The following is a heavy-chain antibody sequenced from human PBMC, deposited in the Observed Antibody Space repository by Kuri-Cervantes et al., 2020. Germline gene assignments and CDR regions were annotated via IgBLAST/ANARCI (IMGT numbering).Heavy chain of an antibody. D-gene: IGHD5-18*01. CDR2: INPSGGST. CDR3: ARTWIQLWLGWFDP. J-gene: IGHJ5*02. CDR1: GGAFTSYY. V-gene: IGHV1-46*01. Sequence: GGSLRLSCKASGGAFTSYYMHWVRQAPGQGLEWMGIINPSGGSTSYAQKFQGRVTMTRDTSTSTVYMELSSLRSEDTAVYYCARTWIQLWLGWFDPWGQGTLVTVSS.